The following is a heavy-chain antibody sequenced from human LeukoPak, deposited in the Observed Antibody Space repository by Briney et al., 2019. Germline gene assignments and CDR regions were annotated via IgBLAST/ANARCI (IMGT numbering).Heavy chain of an antibody. CDR2: INPNSGGT. CDR1: GYTFTGYY. D-gene: IGHD2-15*01. CDR3: AREHIGYCSGGSCYVTDY. Sequence: ASVKVSCKASGYTFTGYYMHRVRQAPGQGLEWMGWINPNSGGTNYAQKFQGRVTMTRDTSISTAYMELSRLRSDDTAVYYCAREHIGYCSGGSCYVTDYWGQGTLVTVSS. J-gene: IGHJ4*02. V-gene: IGHV1-2*02.